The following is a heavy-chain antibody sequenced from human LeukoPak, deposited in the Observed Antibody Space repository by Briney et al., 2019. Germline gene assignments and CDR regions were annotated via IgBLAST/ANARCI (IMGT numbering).Heavy chain of an antibody. CDR3: ARDQPSYCSSTSCPFDY. D-gene: IGHD2-2*01. CDR2: ISGSSSTI. Sequence: SGGSLRLSCAASGFTFSSYSMNWVRQAPGKGLEWVSYISGSSSTIYYADSVKGRFTISRDNAKNSLYLQMNSLRAEDTAVYYCARDQPSYCSSTSCPFDYWGQGTLVTVSS. V-gene: IGHV3-48*01. J-gene: IGHJ4*02. CDR1: GFTFSSYS.